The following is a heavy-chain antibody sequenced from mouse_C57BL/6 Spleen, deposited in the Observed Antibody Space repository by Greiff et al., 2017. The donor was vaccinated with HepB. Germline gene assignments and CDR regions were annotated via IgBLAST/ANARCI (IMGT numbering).Heavy chain of an antibody. Sequence: QVQLQQSGAELVKPGASVKISCKASGYAFSSYWMNWVKQRPGKGLEWIGQIYPGDGDTNYNGKFKGKATLTADKSSSTAYVQLSSLTSEDSAVYFCARWGYGSSLGDYWGQGTTLTVSS. CDR2: IYPGDGDT. D-gene: IGHD1-1*01. CDR1: GYAFSSYW. V-gene: IGHV1-80*01. J-gene: IGHJ2*01. CDR3: ARWGYGSSLGDY.